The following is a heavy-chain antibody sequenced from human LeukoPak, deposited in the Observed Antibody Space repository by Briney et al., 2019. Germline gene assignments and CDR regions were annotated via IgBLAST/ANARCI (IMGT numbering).Heavy chain of an antibody. CDR1: GYTFTDYF. J-gene: IGHJ4*02. CDR3: ATLTQSL. V-gene: IGHV1-2*02. Sequence: PVASVKVSCKASGYTFTDYFMNWVRQAPGQGLEWMGWINPKSGGTVYAQKFQGRVTMTRDTSISTAYMELSRLRSDDTAVYYCATLTQSLWGQGTLVTVSS. CDR2: INPKSGGT. D-gene: IGHD1-14*01.